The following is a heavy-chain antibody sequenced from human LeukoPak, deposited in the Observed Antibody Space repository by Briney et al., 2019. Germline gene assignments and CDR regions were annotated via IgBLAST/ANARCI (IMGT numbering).Heavy chain of an antibody. V-gene: IGHV4-61*08. CDR2: IYYSGST. CDR1: GDPISSYSDY. D-gene: IGHD5-12*01. J-gene: IGHJ4*02. Sequence: PSETLSLTCTVSGDPISSYSDYKWTWIRQPPGKGLEWFGYIYYSGSTNYNPSLRSRVTISVDTSKNQFSVKLTSVTAADTAVYYCAREYSAFDYWGQGSLVTVSS. CDR3: AREYSAFDY.